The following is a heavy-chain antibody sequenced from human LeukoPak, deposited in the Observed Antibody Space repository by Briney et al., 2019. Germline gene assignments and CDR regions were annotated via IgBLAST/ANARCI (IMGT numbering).Heavy chain of an antibody. Sequence: GGSLRLSCAASGFTFSNAWMSWVRQAPGKGLEWVGRIKSKTDGGTTDYAAPVKGRFTISRDDSKNTLYLQMNSLKTEDTAVYYCTTDLFYGGNPPYDYWGQGTLVTVSS. D-gene: IGHD4-23*01. CDR2: IKSKTDGGTT. J-gene: IGHJ4*02. V-gene: IGHV3-15*01. CDR1: GFTFSNAW. CDR3: TTDLFYGGNPPYDY.